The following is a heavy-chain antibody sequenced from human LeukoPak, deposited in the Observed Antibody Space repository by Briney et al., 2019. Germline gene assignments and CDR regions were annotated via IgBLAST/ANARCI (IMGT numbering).Heavy chain of an antibody. D-gene: IGHD6-13*01. CDR2: IYSGGST. J-gene: IGHJ3*02. CDR3: ARDIQQHDAFDI. Sequence: GGSLRLSCTVSGFIFSSSPMSWARQAPGKGLEWVSVIYSGGSTYYADSVKGRFTISRDNSKNTLYLQMNSLRAEDTAVYYCARDIQQHDAFDIWGQGTMVTVSS. CDR1: GFIFSSSP. V-gene: IGHV3-53*01.